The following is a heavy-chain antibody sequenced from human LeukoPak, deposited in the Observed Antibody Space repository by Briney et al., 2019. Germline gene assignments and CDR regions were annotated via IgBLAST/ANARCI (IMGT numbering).Heavy chain of an antibody. Sequence: GGSLRLSCAASGFTFNNYAMNWVHQTPGKGLQWVSAVSGDGQRTFYADSVKGRFTIFRDNSMNTLSLQMNSLRVEDTAVYYCAKEQDNLLLLSHFDSWGQGILVTVSA. CDR2: VSGDGQRT. D-gene: IGHD1-14*01. CDR1: GFTFNNYA. J-gene: IGHJ4*02. V-gene: IGHV3-23*01. CDR3: AKEQDNLLLLSHFDS.